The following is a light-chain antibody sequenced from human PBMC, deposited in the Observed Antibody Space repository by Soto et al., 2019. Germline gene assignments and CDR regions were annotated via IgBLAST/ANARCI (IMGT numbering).Light chain of an antibody. CDR1: SRDVGSYNL. J-gene: IGLJ3*02. CDR3: CSYAGSNTWV. CDR2: EGS. Sequence: QSVLTQPASVSGSPGQSITISCTGTSRDVGSYNLVSWYQKHPGKAPKLIIYEGSKRPSGVSDRFSGSKSGNTASLTISGLQAEDESDYYCCSYAGSNTWVFCGGTKLTVL. V-gene: IGLV2-23*01.